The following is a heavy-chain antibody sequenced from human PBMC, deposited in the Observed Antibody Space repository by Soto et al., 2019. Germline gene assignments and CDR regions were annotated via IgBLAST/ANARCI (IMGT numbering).Heavy chain of an antibody. D-gene: IGHD2-15*01. J-gene: IGHJ4*02. Sequence: TSETLSLTCTVPGGSITTGGYYWSWIRQLPGKGLEWIGHRYYSESTYYNPSLKSRVSISLDTSKNQFSLKLSFVTAADTAMYYCARTKCSGGSCYSWSLDYWGQGTPVTVSS. V-gene: IGHV4-31*03. CDR2: RYYSEST. CDR3: ARTKCSGGSCYSWSLDY. CDR1: GGSITTGGYY.